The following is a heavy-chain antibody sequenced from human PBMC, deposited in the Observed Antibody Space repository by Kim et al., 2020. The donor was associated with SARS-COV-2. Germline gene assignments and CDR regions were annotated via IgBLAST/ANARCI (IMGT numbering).Heavy chain of an antibody. V-gene: IGHV4-59*01. J-gene: IGHJ5*02. CDR1: GGSISSYY. D-gene: IGHD2-21*02. CDR3: ARGVVVTAYGASWFDP. Sequence: SETLSLTCTVSGGSISSYYWSWIRQPPGKGLEWIGYIYYSGSTNYNPSLKSRVTISVDTSKNQFSLKLSSVTAADTAVYYCARGVVVTAYGASWFDPWGQGTLVTVSS. CDR2: IYYSGST.